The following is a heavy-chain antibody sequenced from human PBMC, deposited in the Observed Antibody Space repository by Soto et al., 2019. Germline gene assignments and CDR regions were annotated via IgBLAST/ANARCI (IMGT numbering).Heavy chain of an antibody. Sequence: QVELVQSGAEVKKPGSSVKVSCKASGDTFTNYAITWVRQAPGQGLEWMGGIIPVFDTTNFAQRFQDRVTFTADDSTNTAYMELSSLRSEDTAIYYCARVRSITVAGPFDSWGKGSLVIVSS. CDR3: ARVRSITVAGPFDS. CDR2: IIPVFDTT. CDR1: GDTFTNYA. J-gene: IGHJ4*02. D-gene: IGHD6-19*01. V-gene: IGHV1-69*01.